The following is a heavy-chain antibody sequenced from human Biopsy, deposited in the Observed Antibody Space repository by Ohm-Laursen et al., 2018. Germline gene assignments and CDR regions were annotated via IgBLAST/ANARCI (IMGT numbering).Heavy chain of an antibody. D-gene: IGHD2-15*01. J-gene: IGHJ6*02. CDR2: IHYDVYK. V-gene: IGHV2-70*16. CDR1: GFSLSTSGMC. CDR3: ARTPIVVVSAGLVYRRRRHLQGMDV. Sequence: TQTLTLTCTFSGFSLSTSGMCVSWIRQPPGKALEWLARIHYDVYKVHSVSLKTRLSISKGNSNYQVGLTMTNMDPMDSGTYYCARTPIVVVSAGLVYRRRRHLQGMDVWGQGTAVTVS.